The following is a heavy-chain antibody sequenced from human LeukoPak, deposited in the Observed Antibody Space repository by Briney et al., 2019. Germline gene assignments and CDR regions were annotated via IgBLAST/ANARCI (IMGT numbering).Heavy chain of an antibody. V-gene: IGHV3-74*01. Sequence: GGSLRLSCAASGFTFSSYWRHWVRHAPGKGLVWVSRINSDGSSTSYADSVKSRFTISRDNAKNTLYLQINSLRAEDTAVYYCARGNAHAFDIWGQGTMVTVSS. CDR3: ARGNAHAFDI. D-gene: IGHD1-1*01. J-gene: IGHJ3*02. CDR2: INSDGSST. CDR1: GFTFSSYW.